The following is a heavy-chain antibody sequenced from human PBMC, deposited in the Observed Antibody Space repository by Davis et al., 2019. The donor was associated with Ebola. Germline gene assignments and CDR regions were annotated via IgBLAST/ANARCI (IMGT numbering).Heavy chain of an antibody. J-gene: IGHJ3*01. CDR2: IYITGST. Sequence: MPSETLSLTCNVSGGSINSYFWSWIRQPPGKGLEWIGYIYITGSTDYNPSLKSRVTISVDTSRNQFSLKLSSVTAADTAVYYCARGLNFGSSWTGSAFDLWGQGTRVSVSS. D-gene: IGHD6-13*01. CDR1: GGSINSYF. CDR3: ARGLNFGSSWTGSAFDL. V-gene: IGHV4-59*01.